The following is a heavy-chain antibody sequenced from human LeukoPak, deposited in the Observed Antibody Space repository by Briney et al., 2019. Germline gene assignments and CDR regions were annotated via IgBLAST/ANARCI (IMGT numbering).Heavy chain of an antibody. J-gene: IGHJ3*02. CDR3: ARSWYYDSSGYESRAFDI. CDR2: MNPNSGNT. D-gene: IGHD3-22*01. CDR1: GYTFTNYD. V-gene: IGHV1-8*01. Sequence: PVASVKVSCKASGYTFTNYDINWVRQAAGQGLEWMGWMNPNSGNTGYAQKFQGRVTMTRSTSISTAFMELSSLTSEDTAVYYCARSWYYDSSGYESRAFDIWGQGTMVTVSS.